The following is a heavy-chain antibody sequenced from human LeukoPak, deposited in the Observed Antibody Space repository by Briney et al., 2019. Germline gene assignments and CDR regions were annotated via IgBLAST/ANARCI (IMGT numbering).Heavy chain of an antibody. Sequence: GGSLRLSCAASGFIFRKYGMHWVRQAPGKGLEWVAVIWYDETTKYYADSVKGRFTISRDNSKNSLYLQMNSLRAEDTAVYYCARDGLPATVANWFDPWGQGTLVTVSS. CDR1: GFIFRKYG. J-gene: IGHJ5*02. CDR3: ARDGLPATVANWFDP. D-gene: IGHD2-15*01. CDR2: IWYDETTK. V-gene: IGHV3-33*01.